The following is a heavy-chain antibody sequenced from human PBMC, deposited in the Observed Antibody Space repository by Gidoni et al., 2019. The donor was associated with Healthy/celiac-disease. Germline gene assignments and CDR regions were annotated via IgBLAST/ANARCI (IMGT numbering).Heavy chain of an antibody. CDR1: GFTFSSYA. J-gene: IGHJ4*02. Sequence: EVQLLESGGGLVKPGGSLRLSCAASGFTFSSYAMSWFRQAPGKGLEWVSDISGSGGSTDYAESVKGRFTISRDNSKNTLYLQMNSLRAEDTAVYYFAKDPYTYYYDSSARDYWGQGTLVTVSS. CDR3: AKDPYTYYYDSSARDY. V-gene: IGHV3-23*01. CDR2: ISGSGGST. D-gene: IGHD3-22*01.